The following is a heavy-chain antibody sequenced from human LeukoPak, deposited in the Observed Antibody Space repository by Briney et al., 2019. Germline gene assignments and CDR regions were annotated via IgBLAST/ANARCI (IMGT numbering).Heavy chain of an antibody. CDR1: GFTFRSYA. D-gene: IGHD5-12*01. V-gene: IGHV3-30-3*01. CDR2: ISYDGSNK. CDR3: ATDKRKNSYHAGGWLD. J-gene: IGHJ4*02. Sequence: GGSLRLSSAASGFTFRSYAMHWVRQAPGKGLEWVAVISYDGSNKYYADSVKGRFTISRDNSKNTLYLQMNSLRAEDTAVYYCATDKRKNSYHAGGWLDWGQGTLVTVSS.